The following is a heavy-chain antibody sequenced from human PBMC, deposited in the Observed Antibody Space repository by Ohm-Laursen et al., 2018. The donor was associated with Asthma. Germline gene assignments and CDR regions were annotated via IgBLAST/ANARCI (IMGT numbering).Heavy chain of an antibody. CDR3: ARGETYYYDSSGY. Sequence: SVTVSCKASGGTFSSYAISWVRQAPGQGIEWMGGIIPIFGTANYAQKFQGRVTITADESRSTAYMELSSLRSEDTAVYYCARGETYYYDSSGYWGQGTLVTVSS. CDR2: IIPIFGTA. D-gene: IGHD3-22*01. V-gene: IGHV1-69*13. CDR1: GGTFSSYA. J-gene: IGHJ4*02.